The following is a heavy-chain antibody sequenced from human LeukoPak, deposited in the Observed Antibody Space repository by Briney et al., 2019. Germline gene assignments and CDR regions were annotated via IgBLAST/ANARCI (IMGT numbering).Heavy chain of an antibody. J-gene: IGHJ5*02. V-gene: IGHV4-61*02. CDR1: GGSISSGSYY. CDR3: ARGYYDILTGYYGWFDP. Sequence: PSETLSLTCTVSGGSISSGSYYWSWIRQPAGKGLEWIGRIYTSGSTNYNPSLKSRVTISVDTSKNQFSLKLSSVTAADTAVYYCARGYYDILTGYYGWFDPWGQGTLVTVSS. CDR2: IYTSGST. D-gene: IGHD3-9*01.